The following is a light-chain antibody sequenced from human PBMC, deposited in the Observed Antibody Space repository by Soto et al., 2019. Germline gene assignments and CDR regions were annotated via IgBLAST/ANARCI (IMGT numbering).Light chain of an antibody. Sequence: EIVLTQSPGTLSLSPGERASLSCMASQSVSSNQLAWYQQKPGQAPSLLIYGASSRATGIPGSFSGSGSGTDFTLTISRLEPEDFAVYYGQHYGSSPYTFGQGTKLEIK. CDR1: QSVSSNQ. V-gene: IGKV3-20*01. J-gene: IGKJ2*01. CDR2: GAS. CDR3: QHYGSSPYT.